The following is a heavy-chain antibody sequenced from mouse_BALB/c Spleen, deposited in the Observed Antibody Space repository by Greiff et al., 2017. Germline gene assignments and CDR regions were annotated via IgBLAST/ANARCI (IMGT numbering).Heavy chain of an antibody. Sequence: EVMLVESGAELVKPGASVKLSCTASGFNIKDTYMHWVKQRPEQGLEWIGRIDPANGNTKYDPKFPGKATITADTSSNTAYLQLSSLTSEDTAVYYCAGSTMITAFAYWGQGTLVTVSA. V-gene: IGHV14-3*02. CDR3: AGSTMITAFAY. J-gene: IGHJ3*01. D-gene: IGHD2-4*01. CDR2: IDPANGNT. CDR1: GFNIKDTY.